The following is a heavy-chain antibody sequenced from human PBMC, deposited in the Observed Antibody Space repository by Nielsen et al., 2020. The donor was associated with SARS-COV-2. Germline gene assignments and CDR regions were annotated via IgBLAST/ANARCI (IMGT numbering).Heavy chain of an antibody. CDR1: GGSISSGGYY. D-gene: IGHD5-24*01. CDR2: IYYSGST. J-gene: IGHJ6*03. CDR3: ASSVAEMVRGYYMDV. V-gene: IGHV4-31*03. Sequence: SETLSLTCTVSGGSISSGGYYWSWIRQHPGKGLEWIGYIYYSGSTYYNPSLKSRVTISVDTSKNQFSLKLSSVTAADTAVYYCASSVAEMVRGYYMDVWGRGTTVTVSS.